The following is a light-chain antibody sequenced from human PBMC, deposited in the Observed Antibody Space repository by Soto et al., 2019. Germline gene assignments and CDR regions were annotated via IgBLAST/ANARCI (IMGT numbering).Light chain of an antibody. V-gene: IGLV2-14*01. CDR1: SCDVGGYDY. J-gene: IGLJ1*01. CDR2: ELS. CDR3: SAYSVSTAYL. Sequence: QSVLTQPAPLSGSPEQSITISCTASSCDVGGYDYVSSYQLHPGKAPILMFFELSNRLSGVSYRFSGSKSGNTASLTISGLQAEDEADYFCSAYSVSTAYLFGTGTKVTVL.